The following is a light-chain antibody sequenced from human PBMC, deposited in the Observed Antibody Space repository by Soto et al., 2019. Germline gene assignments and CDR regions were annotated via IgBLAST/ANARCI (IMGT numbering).Light chain of an antibody. CDR3: QQYNIYPT. Sequence: DTQMTQSPSTVSASVGDRITITCRASQNIQRWLAWYQQKPGKAPKLLIYKASSLERGVPSRFSAGGSGVEFTLNISSVQPEDFATYYCQQYNIYPTFGQGTKVDIK. CDR1: QNIQRW. CDR2: KAS. V-gene: IGKV1-5*03. J-gene: IGKJ1*01.